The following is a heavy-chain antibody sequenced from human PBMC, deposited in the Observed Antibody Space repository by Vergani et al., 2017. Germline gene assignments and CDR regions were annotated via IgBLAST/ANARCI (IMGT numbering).Heavy chain of an antibody. V-gene: IGHV5-51*01. CDR2: IFPGDSDT. Sequence: EVQLVQSGAEVKQPGESLKISCKGSGYSFTSYWIGWVRQMPGKGLEWMGIIFPGDSDTRYSPSFQGQVTISGAKSSSTAYLPWSSLKASDSAMYYCARSADSRGYYDVFDIWGQGTMVTVSS. D-gene: IGHD3-22*01. CDR3: ARSADSRGYYDVFDI. CDR1: GYSFTSYW. J-gene: IGHJ3*02.